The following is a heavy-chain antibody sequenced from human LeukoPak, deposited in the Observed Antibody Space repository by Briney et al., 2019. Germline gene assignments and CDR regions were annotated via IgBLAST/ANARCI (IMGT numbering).Heavy chain of an antibody. V-gene: IGHV4-4*02. CDR1: GGALCGTKW. J-gene: IGHJ4*02. CDR2: ISLTGRS. Sequence: TLSPTCGVSGGALCGTKWCSWGRPPPRQGLEWIGKISLTGRSKHNPSLNGRVTLSLQESSHRLSLNLTSVTAAHPPIYYFSTERGAFCPFGYWGQGSLVIVPS. CDR3: STERGAFCPFGY.